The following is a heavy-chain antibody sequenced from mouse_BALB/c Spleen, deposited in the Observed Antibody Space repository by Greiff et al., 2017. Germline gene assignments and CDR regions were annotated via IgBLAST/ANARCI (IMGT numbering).Heavy chain of an antibody. CDR1: GFTFSSYA. V-gene: IGHV5-6-5*01. Sequence: EVQGVESGGGLVKPGGSLKLSCAASGFTFSSYAMSWVRQTPEKRLEWVASISSGGSTYYPDSVKGRFTISRDNARNILYLQMSSLRSEDTAMYYCARQDYEPYAMDYWGQGTSVTVSS. CDR3: ARQDYEPYAMDY. D-gene: IGHD2-4*01. J-gene: IGHJ4*01. CDR2: ISSGGST.